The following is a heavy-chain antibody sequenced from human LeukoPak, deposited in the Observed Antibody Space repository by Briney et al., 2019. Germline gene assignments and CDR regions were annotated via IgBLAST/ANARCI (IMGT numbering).Heavy chain of an antibody. CDR1: GFTFSAHY. CDR3: ARVGNYLDY. CDR2: IRNKDNKYII. J-gene: IGHJ4*02. V-gene: IGHV3-72*01. D-gene: IGHD1-26*01. Sequence: GGSLRLSCAASGFTFSAHYMDWVSQTPGKGLEWVGRIRNKDNKYIIEYAASVKGRFTISRDDSKNKLYLQMNSLKTEDTAVYYCARVGNYLDYWGQGTLVIVSS.